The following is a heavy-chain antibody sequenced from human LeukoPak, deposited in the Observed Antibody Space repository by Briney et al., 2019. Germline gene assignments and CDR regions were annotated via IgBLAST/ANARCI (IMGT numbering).Heavy chain of an antibody. Sequence: PSETLSLTCTVSNGSISSYYWSWIRQPPGKGLEWIGYIYYSGSTNYNPSLKSRVTISVDTSKNQFSLKLSSVTAADTAAYYCARRVSGRRDFDYWGQGTLVTVSS. J-gene: IGHJ4*02. CDR2: IYYSGST. CDR3: ARRVSGRRDFDY. D-gene: IGHD3-10*01. V-gene: IGHV4-59*08. CDR1: NGSISSYY.